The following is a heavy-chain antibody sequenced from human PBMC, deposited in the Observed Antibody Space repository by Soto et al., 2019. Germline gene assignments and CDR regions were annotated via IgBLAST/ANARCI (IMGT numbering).Heavy chain of an antibody. CDR1: GGSISSGGYY. V-gene: IGHV4-31*01. J-gene: IGHJ4*02. CDR3: ARGGITIFGVVTLPDY. CDR2: TYYSGST. D-gene: IGHD3-3*01. Sequence: QVQLQESGPGLVKPSQTLSLTCTVSGGSISSGGYYWSWIRQHPGKGLEWVGYTYYSGSTYYNPSLKSQVTISVDPSKNHFSLKRSSVTAADTAVYYCARGGITIFGVVTLPDYWCQGTLVTVSS.